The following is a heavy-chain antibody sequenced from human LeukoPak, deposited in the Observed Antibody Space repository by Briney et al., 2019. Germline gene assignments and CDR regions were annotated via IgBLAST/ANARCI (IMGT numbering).Heavy chain of an antibody. CDR3: ARENLGDPQT. CDR2: IYYSGST. V-gene: IGHV4-39*07. J-gene: IGHJ5*02. Sequence: SETLSLACTVSGGSISSSSYYWGWIRQPPGKGLEWIGSIYYSGSTYYNPSLKSRVTISVDKSKNQFSLKLSSVTAADTAVYYCARENLGDPQTWGQGTLVTVSS. CDR1: GGSISSSSYY. D-gene: IGHD3-10*01.